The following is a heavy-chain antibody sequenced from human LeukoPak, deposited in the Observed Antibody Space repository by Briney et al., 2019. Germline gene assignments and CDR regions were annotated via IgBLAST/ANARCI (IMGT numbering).Heavy chain of an antibody. CDR2: IYYSRRP. Sequence: SETLSLTRTVSGGSISSYYWSWIRQPPGQGGGWWGYIYYSRRPKYNPSLKSRVTISVDTSKNKFSLKLSSVTAADTAVYYCARTEESGYNYGYFGYYYYMDVWGKGTTVTVSS. J-gene: IGHJ6*03. CDR3: ARTEESGYNYGYFGYYYYMDV. CDR1: GGSISSYY. V-gene: IGHV4-59*01. D-gene: IGHD5-18*01.